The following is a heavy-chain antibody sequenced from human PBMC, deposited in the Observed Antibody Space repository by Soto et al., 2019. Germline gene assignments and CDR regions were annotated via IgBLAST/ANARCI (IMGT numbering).Heavy chain of an antibody. Sequence: SVKVSCKTSGGTFSNYAINWVRQAPGQGLEWMGGIIPIFGTANYAQNFQGRVTITADESTSTAYMELSSLRSEDTAVYYCARRVVYYDSNGYFDYWGQGTLVTVSS. V-gene: IGHV1-69*13. CDR3: ARRVVYYDSNGYFDY. CDR2: IIPIFGTA. J-gene: IGHJ4*02. D-gene: IGHD3-22*01. CDR1: GGTFSNYA.